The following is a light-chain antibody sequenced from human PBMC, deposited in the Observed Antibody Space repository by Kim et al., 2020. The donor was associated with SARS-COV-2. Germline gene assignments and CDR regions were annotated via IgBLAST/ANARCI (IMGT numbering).Light chain of an antibody. J-gene: IGLJ2*01. CDR2: HVS. CDR3: SSYTTSTTLL. V-gene: IGLV2-14*03. CDR1: NPDIGKYDS. Sequence: GQPIPSACPGVNPDIGKYDSVAWHQQHPGTTPKLILFHVSSRPSWISNRFSGSKSGNTASLTISGLQPDDEADYYCSSYTTSTTLLFGGGTKVTVL.